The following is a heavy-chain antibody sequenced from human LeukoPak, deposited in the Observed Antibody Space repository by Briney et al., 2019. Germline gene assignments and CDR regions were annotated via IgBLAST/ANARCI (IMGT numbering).Heavy chain of an antibody. J-gene: IGHJ6*02. D-gene: IGHD1-14*01. CDR3: ARPTPGVDYYGMDF. CDR2: ISSSSSTI. Sequence: GGSLRLSCAASGFTLCVYYISCMRDAPGEGGECVSYISSSSSTIKDADSVRGQFTISRDNAKNSLYLQMNSVRAEDTAVYYCARPTPGVDYYGMDFWGQGTTVTVSS. V-gene: IGHV3-11*01. CDR1: GFTLCVYY.